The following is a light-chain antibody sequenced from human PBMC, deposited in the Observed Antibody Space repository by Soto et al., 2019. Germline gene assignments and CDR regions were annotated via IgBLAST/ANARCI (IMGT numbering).Light chain of an antibody. V-gene: IGKV3-11*01. J-gene: IGKJ4*01. CDR1: QSVSSY. CDR2: DAS. CDR3: QHRSNWLA. Sequence: EMVMTQSPATLSVSPGERATLSCRASQSVSSYLAWYQQKPGQAPRLLIYDASNRATGIPARFSGSGSGTDFTLTITSLEPEDFAVYYCQHRSNWLAFGGGTKVDIK.